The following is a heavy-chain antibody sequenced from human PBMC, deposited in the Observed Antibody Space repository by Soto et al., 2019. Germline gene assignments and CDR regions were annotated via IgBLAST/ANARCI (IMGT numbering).Heavy chain of an antibody. CDR1: GFTFMTYG. D-gene: IGHD3-16*01. CDR3: AKDFGCESEN. J-gene: IGHJ4*02. V-gene: IGHV3-23*01. CDR2: ITGSGDVT. Sequence: EVQLLESGGGLVQPGESLRLSCAASGFTFMTYGMSWLRQAPGKGLEWVSGITGSGDVTYYRDSVRGRFTISRDNSKNSVYLQMNSLRAEDTALYYCAKDFGCESENWGQGTLVTVSS.